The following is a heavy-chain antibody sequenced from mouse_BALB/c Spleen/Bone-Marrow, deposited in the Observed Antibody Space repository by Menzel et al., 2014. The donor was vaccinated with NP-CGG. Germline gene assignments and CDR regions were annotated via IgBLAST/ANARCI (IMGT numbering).Heavy chain of an antibody. D-gene: IGHD4-1*01. CDR2: VNPGSGST. J-gene: IGHJ4*01. CDR3: ARRLTGTSAMDY. V-gene: IGHV1-54*01. Sequence: QVQLQQSGAELVRPGTSVKVSCKASGYAFTNYLIEWVKRRPGQGLEWIGVVNPGSGSTNFNENFKGKATLTADKSSSTAYMQLSSLTSDDSAVYLCARRLTGTSAMDYWGQGTSVTVSS. CDR1: GYAFTNYL.